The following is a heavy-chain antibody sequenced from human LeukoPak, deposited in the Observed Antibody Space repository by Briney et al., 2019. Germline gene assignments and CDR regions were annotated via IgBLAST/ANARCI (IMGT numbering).Heavy chain of an antibody. Sequence: SETLSLTCAVYGGTFSGYYWSWIRQPPGKGLEWIGEINHSGSTNYNPSLKSRVTISVDTSKNQFSLKLSSVTAADTAVYYCARELSMRSYSSSWPYYYYYMDVWGKGTTVTVSS. CDR1: GGTFSGYY. D-gene: IGHD6-13*01. CDR2: INHSGST. J-gene: IGHJ6*03. V-gene: IGHV4-34*01. CDR3: ARELSMRSYSSSWPYYYYYMDV.